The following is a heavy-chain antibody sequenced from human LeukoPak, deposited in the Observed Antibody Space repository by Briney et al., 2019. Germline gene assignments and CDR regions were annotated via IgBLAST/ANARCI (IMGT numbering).Heavy chain of an antibody. Sequence: ASVKVSCKASRYTFTGYYMHWVRQAPGQGLEWMGWINPNSGGTNYAQKFQGRVTMTRDTSISTAYMELNRLRSDDTAVYYCARVTAYGDYSGDAFDIWGQGTMVTVSS. V-gene: IGHV1-2*02. CDR3: ARVTAYGDYSGDAFDI. J-gene: IGHJ3*02. D-gene: IGHD4-17*01. CDR1: RYTFTGYY. CDR2: INPNSGGT.